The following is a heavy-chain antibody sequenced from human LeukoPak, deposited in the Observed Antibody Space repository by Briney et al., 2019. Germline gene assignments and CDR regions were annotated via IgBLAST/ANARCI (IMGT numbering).Heavy chain of an antibody. V-gene: IGHV3-23*01. CDR3: AKGNYFDSSGYYYYYNYYMDV. J-gene: IGHJ6*03. CDR2: ISGTGGHT. Sequence: GGSLRLSCAASGFIFNTYAMSWVRQAPGKGPEWVSAISGTGGHTYYAGSGRGRLTISRDNSKNTLYLKMNSLRVEDTAVYYCAKGNYFDSSGYYYYYNYYMDVWGKGTTVTVSS. CDR1: GFIFNTYA. D-gene: IGHD3-22*01.